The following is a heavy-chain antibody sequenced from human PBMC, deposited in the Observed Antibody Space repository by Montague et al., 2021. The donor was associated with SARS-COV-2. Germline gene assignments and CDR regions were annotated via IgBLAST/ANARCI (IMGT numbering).Heavy chain of an antibody. CDR2: TYYRTQWYE. CDR3: ARGAYHDLYYYYHGMDV. V-gene: IGHV6-1*01. D-gene: IGHD2-2*01. CDR1: GDSVSSKGAA. J-gene: IGHJ6*02. Sequence: CAISGDSVSSKGAAWNWIRQSPSRGLEWLGRTYYRTQWYEDYAVSVKGRITIKPDTSKNQFSLHLESVSPGDTALYYCARGAYHDLYYYYHGMDVWGRGTTVSVSS.